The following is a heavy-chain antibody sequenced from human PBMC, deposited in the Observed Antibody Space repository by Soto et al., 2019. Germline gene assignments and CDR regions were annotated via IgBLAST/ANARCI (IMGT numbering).Heavy chain of an antibody. Sequence: QVQLVESGGGVDQLGRSLRLSCAASGFTFSSYGMHWVRQAPGKGLEWVAVISYDGSNKYYADSVKGRFTISRDNSKNTLYLQMNSLRAEDTAVYYCAKGGYYYDSSGYPFDYWGQGTLVTVSS. CDR1: GFTFSSYG. V-gene: IGHV3-30*18. CDR3: AKGGYYYDSSGYPFDY. CDR2: ISYDGSNK. D-gene: IGHD3-22*01. J-gene: IGHJ4*02.